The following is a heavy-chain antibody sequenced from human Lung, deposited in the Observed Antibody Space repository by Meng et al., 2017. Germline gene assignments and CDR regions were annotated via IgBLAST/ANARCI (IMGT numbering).Heavy chain of an antibody. V-gene: IGHV4-30-4*01. Sequence: QGQLQESGPGLSKPSHTLSLTCNGSGDSISSNNYYWSWIRQPPGKGLEWSGHIYNSGRTYDNRSLKSRITISVDTAKNQFSLKLSSVTAADTAVYYCARGQKAYLDLWGRGTLVTVSS. CDR2: IYNSGRT. J-gene: IGHJ2*01. CDR1: GDSISSNNYY. CDR3: ARGQKAYLDL.